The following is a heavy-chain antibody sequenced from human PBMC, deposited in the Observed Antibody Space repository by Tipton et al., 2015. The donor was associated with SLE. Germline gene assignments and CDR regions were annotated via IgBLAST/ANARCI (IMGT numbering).Heavy chain of an antibody. CDR2: TSYDGGTE. CDR1: GFTVSGNY. CDR3: ARDQYSYGRAWGWFDP. J-gene: IGHJ5*02. D-gene: IGHD3-16*01. Sequence: SLRLSCAASGFTVSGNYMGWVRQAPGKGLEWVAVTSYDGGTEVYADSVKGRLTISRDNSKKTLYLQMTSLRPDDTAVYYCARDQYSYGRAWGWFDPWGQGTLVTVSS. V-gene: IGHV3-30*03.